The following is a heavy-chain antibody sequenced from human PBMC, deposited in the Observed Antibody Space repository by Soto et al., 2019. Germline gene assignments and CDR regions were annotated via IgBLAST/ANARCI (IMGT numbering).Heavy chain of an antibody. D-gene: IGHD3-22*01. CDR3: ARWSTYYYDSSGYYDAPYNWFDP. CDR2: INHSGST. J-gene: IGHJ5*02. CDR1: GGSFSGYY. V-gene: IGHV4-34*01. Sequence: SETLSLTCAVYGGSFSGYYWSWIRQPPGKGLEWIGEINHSGSTNYNPSLKSRVTISVDTSKNQFSLKLSSVTAADTAVYYCARWSTYYYDSSGYYDAPYNWFDPWGQRTLVTVSS.